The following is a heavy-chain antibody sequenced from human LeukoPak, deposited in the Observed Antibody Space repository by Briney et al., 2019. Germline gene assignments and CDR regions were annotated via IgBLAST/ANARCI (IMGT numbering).Heavy chain of an antibody. D-gene: IGHD3-22*01. Sequence: GGSLRLSCSASGFTFSSYWMTWVRQAPGKGLEWVANIKQDGSEKYYVDSVKGRFTISRDSAKNSLYLQMSSLRAEDTAVYYCARYSGDRSADYWGQGNLVTVSS. V-gene: IGHV3-7*01. CDR3: ARYSGDRSADY. CDR1: GFTFSSYW. J-gene: IGHJ4*02. CDR2: IKQDGSEK.